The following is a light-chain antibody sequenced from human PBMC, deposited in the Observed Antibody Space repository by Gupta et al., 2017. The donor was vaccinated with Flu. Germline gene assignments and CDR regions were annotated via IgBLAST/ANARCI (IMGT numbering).Light chain of an antibody. V-gene: IGKV1-5*03. J-gene: IGKJ4*01. CDR2: KAS. CDR1: QTISTW. Sequence: DIQLTQSPSTLSASVGDRLTITCRASQTISTWLAWYQQKPGKAPQLLISKASSLQSGVPSRFTGSGSGTEFSLTITSLQPDDFATYYCQQERSSPLTFGGGTRVEIK. CDR3: QQERSSPLT.